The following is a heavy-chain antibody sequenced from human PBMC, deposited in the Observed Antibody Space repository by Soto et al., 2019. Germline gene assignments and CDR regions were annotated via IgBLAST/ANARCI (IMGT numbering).Heavy chain of an antibody. CDR3: ARVLRPRRVMYYYYGMDV. Sequence: SLMKVSCKGSGGTFSRYSISWVLQEPVQVLEWMVWIIPIFGTANYAQKFQGRVTITAAESTSTAYMELSSLRSEDTAVYYRARVLRPRRVMYYYYGMDVWGQGTSVTVSS. V-gene: IGHV1-69*01. CDR2: IIPIFGTA. J-gene: IGHJ6*02. CDR1: GGTFSRYS. D-gene: IGHD3-9*01.